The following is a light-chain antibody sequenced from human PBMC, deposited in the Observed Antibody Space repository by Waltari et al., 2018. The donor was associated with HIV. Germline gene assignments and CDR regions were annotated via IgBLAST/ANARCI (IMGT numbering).Light chain of an antibody. J-gene: IGLJ2*01. Sequence: QSVLTQPPSVSGAPGQRVTISCTGSSSNIGAGYDVHWYQQVPGTAPKRLILGDSKRPSVVTDRFSGSKSATSAALAITGLQAEDEADYYCQSYDSSLTVVIFGGGTKLTVL. V-gene: IGLV1-40*01. CDR3: QSYDSSLTVVI. CDR1: SSNIGAGYD. CDR2: GDS.